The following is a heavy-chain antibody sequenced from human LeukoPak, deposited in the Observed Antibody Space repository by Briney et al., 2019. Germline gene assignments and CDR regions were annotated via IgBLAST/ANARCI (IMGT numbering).Heavy chain of an antibody. CDR3: ARQSLAVPAAPPRYMDV. J-gene: IGHJ6*03. Sequence: KPSETLSLTCTVSGGSISSSNYYWGWIRQPPGKGLEYIGSIYYSGSTYYNPSLKSRVTISVDTSKNQFSLKLSSVTAADTAVYYCARQSLAVPAAPPRYMDVWGKGTTVTVSS. CDR1: GGSISSSNYY. V-gene: IGHV4-39*01. D-gene: IGHD2-2*01. CDR2: IYYSGST.